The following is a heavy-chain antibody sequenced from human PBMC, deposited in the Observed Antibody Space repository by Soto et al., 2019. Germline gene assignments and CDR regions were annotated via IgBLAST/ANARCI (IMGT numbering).Heavy chain of an antibody. CDR1: GFTFSSYV. CDR3: AKRGAFGEGIDGEGL. D-gene: IGHD3-16*02. J-gene: IGHJ4*02. V-gene: IGHV3-23*01. Sequence: GGSLRLSCAASGFTFSSYVMYWVRQAPGKGLEWVSSITSSGGSAYYADSVRGRFSISRDNSKNTLYLQMNSLRGEDTAVYYCAKRGAFGEGIDGEGLWGQGTLVTVSS. CDR2: ITSSGGSA.